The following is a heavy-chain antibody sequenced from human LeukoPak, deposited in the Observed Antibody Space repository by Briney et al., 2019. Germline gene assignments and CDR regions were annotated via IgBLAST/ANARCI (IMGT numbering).Heavy chain of an antibody. CDR3: AREISYGDYPSGDSFDN. D-gene: IGHD4-17*01. Sequence: PGESLRLSCAASGFTFSSYSMNWVRQAPGKGLEWVSSIICMGSYIYYADSVKGRFTISRDNAKNSLYLQRNSLRAEDTAVYFCAREISYGDYPSGDSFDNWGQGTMVTVSS. CDR2: IICMGSYI. J-gene: IGHJ3*02. CDR1: GFTFSSYS. V-gene: IGHV3-21*01.